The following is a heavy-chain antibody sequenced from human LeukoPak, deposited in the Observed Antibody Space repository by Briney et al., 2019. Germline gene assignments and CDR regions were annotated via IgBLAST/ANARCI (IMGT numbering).Heavy chain of an antibody. J-gene: IGHJ6*03. CDR3: ARDTPTDYYPPYYYYYMDV. V-gene: IGHV3-7*03. D-gene: IGHD1-26*01. CDR2: IKQDGSEK. Sequence: PGGSLRLSCAASGFTFSSYWMSWVRQAPGKGLEWVANIKQDGSEKYYVDSVKGRFTTSRDNAKNSLYLQMNSLRAEDTAVYYCARDTPTDYYPPYYYYYMDVWGKGTTVTVSS. CDR1: GFTFSSYW.